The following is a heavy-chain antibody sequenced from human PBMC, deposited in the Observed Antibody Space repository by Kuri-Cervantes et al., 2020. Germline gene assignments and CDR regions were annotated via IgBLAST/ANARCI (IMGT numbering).Heavy chain of an antibody. D-gene: IGHD3-10*01. CDR3: AREADGSGSYTIYFDY. Sequence: ASVKVSCKASNYTFTSYGINWVRQAPGQGLEWMGWVSAYSGNTNYAQKFQGRVTMTTDTSTSTAYLDLKSLRSEDTAVYYCAREADGSGSYTIYFDYWGQGTLVTVSS. CDR1: NYTFTSYG. CDR2: VSAYSGNT. J-gene: IGHJ4*02. V-gene: IGHV1-18*01.